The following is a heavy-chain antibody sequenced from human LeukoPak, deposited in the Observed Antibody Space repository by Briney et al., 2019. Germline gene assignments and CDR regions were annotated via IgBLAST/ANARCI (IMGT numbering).Heavy chain of an antibody. D-gene: IGHD4-11*01. V-gene: IGHV3-11*01. CDR2: IGSSGTTI. J-gene: IGHJ4*02. Sequence: GGSLRLSCAASGFTFSDHYMSWIRQAPGKGLEWLSYIGSSGTTIYYTDSVKGRFTISRDNAKNSLYLQMNSLRAEDTAVYYCARGIRQYAKSYFDYWGQGTLVTVSS. CDR3: ARGIRQYAKSYFDY. CDR1: GFTFSDHY.